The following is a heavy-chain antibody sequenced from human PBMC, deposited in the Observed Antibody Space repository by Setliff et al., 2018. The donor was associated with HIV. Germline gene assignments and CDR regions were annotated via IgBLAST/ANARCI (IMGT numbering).Heavy chain of an antibody. Sequence: ASVKVSCKASGYTFTNYGITWVRQAPGHGLEWMGWLASYNDDANYAQNLRGRVTMTTDKSTSTAYMELRSLRSDDTAVYYCAREQYGDELFDYWGQGTLVTVSS. D-gene: IGHD4-17*01. CDR3: AREQYGDELFDY. V-gene: IGHV1-18*01. CDR1: GYTFTNYG. CDR2: LASYNDDA. J-gene: IGHJ4*02.